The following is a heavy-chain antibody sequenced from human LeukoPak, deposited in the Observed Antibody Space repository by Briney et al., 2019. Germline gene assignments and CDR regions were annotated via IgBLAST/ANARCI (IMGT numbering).Heavy chain of an antibody. CDR2: ISGSGGST. Sequence: GGSLRLSCAASGFTFSSYDMTWVRQAPGRGLEWVSAISGSGGSTYYADSVKGRFTISRDNSKNTLYLQMNSLRAEDTAVYYCAKDLLTVAEFDYWGQGTLVTVSS. CDR1: GFTFSSYD. V-gene: IGHV3-23*01. CDR3: AKDLLTVAEFDY. J-gene: IGHJ4*02. D-gene: IGHD6-19*01.